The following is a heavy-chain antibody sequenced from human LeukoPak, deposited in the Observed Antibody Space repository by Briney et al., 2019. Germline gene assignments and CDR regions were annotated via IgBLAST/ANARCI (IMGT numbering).Heavy chain of an antibody. Sequence: GGSLRLSCAASGFTFSSYAMHWVRQAPGKGLEWVAVISYDGSNKYYADSVKGRFIISRDNSENTLYLQMNSLRAEDTAVYYCARAYYDSSGYYEAAHYFDYWGQGTLVTVSS. CDR3: ARAYYDSSGYYEAAHYFDY. V-gene: IGHV3-30-3*01. CDR1: GFTFSSYA. D-gene: IGHD3-22*01. J-gene: IGHJ4*02. CDR2: ISYDGSNK.